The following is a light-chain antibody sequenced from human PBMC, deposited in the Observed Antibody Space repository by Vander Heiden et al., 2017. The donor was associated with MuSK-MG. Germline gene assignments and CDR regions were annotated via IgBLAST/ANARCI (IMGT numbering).Light chain of an antibody. CDR3: QSYDSSLVYV. Sequence: QSVLTQPPSVSGAPGQRVTISCTGSSSNIGAGYDVHWYQQLPGTAPKLLIYGNSNRPSGVPDRFSGSKSGTSASLAITGLQAEDEADYYCQSYDSSLVYVFGTETKVTVL. CDR1: SSNIGAGYD. CDR2: GNS. V-gene: IGLV1-40*01. J-gene: IGLJ1*01.